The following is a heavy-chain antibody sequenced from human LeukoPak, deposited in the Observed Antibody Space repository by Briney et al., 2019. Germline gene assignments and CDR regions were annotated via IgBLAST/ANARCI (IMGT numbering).Heavy chain of an antibody. Sequence: ASVKVSCKASGYTFTSYAMNWVRQAPGQGLEWMGWINTNTGNPTYAQGFTGRFVFSLDTSVSTAYLQISSLKAEDTAVYCCASTPASYYYYYYGMDVWGQGTTVTVSS. CDR2: INTNTGNP. CDR3: ASTPASYYYYYYGMDV. V-gene: IGHV7-4-1*02. CDR1: GYTFTSYA. J-gene: IGHJ6*02.